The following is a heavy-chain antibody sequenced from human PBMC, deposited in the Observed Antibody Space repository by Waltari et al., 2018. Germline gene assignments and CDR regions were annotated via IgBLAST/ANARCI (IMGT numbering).Heavy chain of an antibody. J-gene: IGHJ4*02. CDR3: ARDLNEGRSGRQTLGY. Sequence: EVQLVETGGGLIQPGGSLRLSCAASGFTVSSNYMSWVRPAPGKGLEWVSVIYSGGSTYYADSVKGRFTISRDNSKNTLYLQMNSLRAEDTAVYYCARDLNEGRSGRQTLGYWGQGTLVTVSS. D-gene: IGHD3-10*01. V-gene: IGHV3-53*02. CDR2: IYSGGST. CDR1: GFTVSSNY.